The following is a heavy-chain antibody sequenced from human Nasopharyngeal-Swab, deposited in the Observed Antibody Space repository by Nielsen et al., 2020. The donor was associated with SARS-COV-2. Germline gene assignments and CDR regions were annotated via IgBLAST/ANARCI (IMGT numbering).Heavy chain of an antibody. CDR1: GFTFSSYA. V-gene: IGHV3-30-3*01. CDR3: ARDQGSSWYTYYYYYGMDV. J-gene: IGHJ6*02. Sequence: GESLKISCAASGFTFSSYAMHWVRQAPGKGLEWAAVISYDGSKKYYADSVKGQFTISRDNSKNTLYLQMNSLRAEDTAVYYCARDQGSSWYTYYYYYGMDVWGQGTTVTVSS. CDR2: ISYDGSKK. D-gene: IGHD6-13*01.